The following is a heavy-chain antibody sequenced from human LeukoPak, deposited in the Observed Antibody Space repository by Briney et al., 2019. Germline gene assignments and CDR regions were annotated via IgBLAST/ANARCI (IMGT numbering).Heavy chain of an antibody. J-gene: IGHJ4*02. Sequence: GGSLRPSCAASGFTFNSYAMSWVRQAPGKGLEWVSAISGSGGSTYYADSVKGRFTISRDNSKNTLYLQMNSLRAEDTAVYYCASSLRLWGTFDYWGQGTLVTVSS. CDR3: ASSLRLWGTFDY. D-gene: IGHD6-25*01. CDR2: ISGSGGST. V-gene: IGHV3-23*01. CDR1: GFTFNSYA.